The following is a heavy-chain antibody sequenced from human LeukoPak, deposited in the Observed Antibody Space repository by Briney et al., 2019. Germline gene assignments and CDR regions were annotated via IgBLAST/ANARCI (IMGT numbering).Heavy chain of an antibody. Sequence: GGSLRLACAASGFTFRNYAMSWVRQAPGEGLEWVSTISGSGVDTYYADSVKGRFTISRDDSKNTLYLQMNSLRAEDTAVYYCAKDLGRYRNNYFDYWGQGTLVTVSS. CDR3: AKDLGRYRNNYFDY. CDR1: GFTFRNYA. CDR2: ISGSGVDT. D-gene: IGHD1-26*01. V-gene: IGHV3-23*01. J-gene: IGHJ4*02.